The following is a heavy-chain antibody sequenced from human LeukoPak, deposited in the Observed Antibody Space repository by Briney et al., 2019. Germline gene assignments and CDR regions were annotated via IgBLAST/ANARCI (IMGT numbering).Heavy chain of an antibody. D-gene: IGHD3-16*01. V-gene: IGHV3-74*01. CDR2: INSDGST. Sequence: GGSLRLSCAASGVRFSRTWMHWVRQAPGKGLVWVSHINSDGSTTYADSVKGRFTISRDNTKDMVYLQMNSLRAEDTAVYYCATDGAYGLTHWGQGTLVTVSS. J-gene: IGHJ4*01. CDR1: GVRFSRTW. CDR3: ATDGAYGLTH.